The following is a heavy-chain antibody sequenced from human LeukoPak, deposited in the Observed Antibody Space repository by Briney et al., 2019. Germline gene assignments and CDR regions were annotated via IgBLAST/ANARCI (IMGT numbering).Heavy chain of an antibody. J-gene: IGHJ4*02. CDR2: INHSGST. V-gene: IGHV4-34*01. D-gene: IGHD6-6*01. CDR3: AREYSSSSFDY. Sequence: SETLSLTCAVYGGPFSGYYWSWIRQPPGKGLEWIGEINHSGSTNYNPSLKSRVTISVDTSKNQFSLKLCSVTAADTAVYYCAREYSSSSFDYWGQGTLVTVSS. CDR1: GGPFSGYY.